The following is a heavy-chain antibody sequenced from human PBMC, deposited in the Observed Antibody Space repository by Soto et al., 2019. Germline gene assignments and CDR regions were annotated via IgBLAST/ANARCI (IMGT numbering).Heavy chain of an antibody. J-gene: IGHJ3*02. D-gene: IGHD5-12*01. Sequence: QVQLVESGGGVVQPGRSLRLSCAASGFTFSSYGMHWVRQAPGKGLEWVAVIWYDGSNKYYADSVKGRFTISRDNSKNTLYLQMNSLRAKDTAVYYCARDPGGYGAFDIWGQGTMVTVSS. V-gene: IGHV3-33*01. CDR1: GFTFSSYG. CDR2: IWYDGSNK. CDR3: ARDPGGYGAFDI.